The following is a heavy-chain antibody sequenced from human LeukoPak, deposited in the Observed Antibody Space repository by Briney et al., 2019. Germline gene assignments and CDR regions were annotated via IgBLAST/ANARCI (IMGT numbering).Heavy chain of an antibody. Sequence: GASLRLSCEASGFTFSNYAMSWVRQAPGKGLEWVSAISGSTGTTYYADSVKGRFTISRDRAKSTLYLQMNSLRAEDTAVYYCAKTFRAVASAFDYWAQGTLVTVSS. D-gene: IGHD6-19*01. J-gene: IGHJ4*02. CDR2: ISGSTGTT. V-gene: IGHV3-23*01. CDR3: AKTFRAVASAFDY. CDR1: GFTFSNYA.